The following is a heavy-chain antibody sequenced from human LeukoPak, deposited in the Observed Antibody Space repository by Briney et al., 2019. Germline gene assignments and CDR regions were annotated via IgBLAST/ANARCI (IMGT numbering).Heavy chain of an antibody. V-gene: IGHV3-74*01. CDR2: INSDGSST. D-gene: IGHD6-13*01. J-gene: IGHJ3*02. CDR3: ARAGYSSSYKPGWQWLADAFDI. CDR1: GFTFSSCW. Sequence: PGGSLRLSCAASGFTFSSCWMHWVRQAPGKGLVWVSRINSDGSSTSYADSVKGRFTISRDNAKNTLYLQMNSLRAEDTAVYYCARAGYSSSYKPGWQWLADAFDIWGQGTMVTVSS.